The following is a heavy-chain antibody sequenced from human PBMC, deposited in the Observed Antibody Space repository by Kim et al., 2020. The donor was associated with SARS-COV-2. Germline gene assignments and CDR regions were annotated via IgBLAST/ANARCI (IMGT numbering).Heavy chain of an antibody. J-gene: IGHJ5*02. CDR3: ARDAVDYGEVHYFDP. Sequence: ASVKVSCKASGYTFTTSAIHWVRQAPGQGLEWMGWINPGSGQTKYSQKFQGRVTITGDTSANTAYLEISSLRSEDTSVYYCARDAVDYGEVHYFDPWGQG. V-gene: IGHV1-3*01. D-gene: IGHD4-17*01. CDR2: INPGSGQT. CDR1: GYTFTTSA.